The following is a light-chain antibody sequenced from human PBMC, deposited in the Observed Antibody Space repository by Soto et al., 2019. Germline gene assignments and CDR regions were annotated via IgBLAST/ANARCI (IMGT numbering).Light chain of an antibody. Sequence: DIQMTQSPSFVSASVGDRVTISCRASEGINRWLAWYQQKPGKAPKLLIYAASTLQTGVPSSFRGNGSGTDFTLTISSLKTEDFANYFCQQSYSTHTWTFGHGTKVDIK. CDR1: EGINRW. CDR3: QQSYSTHTWT. CDR2: AAS. V-gene: IGKV1-12*01. J-gene: IGKJ1*01.